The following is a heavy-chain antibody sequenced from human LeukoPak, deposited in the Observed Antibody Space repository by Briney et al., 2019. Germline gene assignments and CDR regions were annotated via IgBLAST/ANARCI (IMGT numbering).Heavy chain of an antibody. J-gene: IGHJ6*03. V-gene: IGHV3-43D*03. Sequence: GGSLRLSCAASGFNFDDYAMHWVRQAPGKGLEWVSLISWDGGSTYYADSVKGRFTISRDNAKNSLYLQMNSLRAEDTAVCYCALSGYYDSSGYYYYYYYMDVWGKGTTVTISS. CDR2: ISWDGGST. D-gene: IGHD3-22*01. CDR1: GFNFDDYA. CDR3: ALSGYYDSSGYYYYYYYMDV.